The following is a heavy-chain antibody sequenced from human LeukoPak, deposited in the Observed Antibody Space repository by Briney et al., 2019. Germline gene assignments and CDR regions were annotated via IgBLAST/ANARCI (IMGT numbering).Heavy chain of an antibody. Sequence: SETLSLTCTVSGGSISSYYWSWIRQSPGKGLEWFGSIYYSGYTYYNPSLKSRVTISVHTSKNQFSLRLNSVTAADTAVYYCARDSAPNLLAYFDYWGQGILVTVSS. CDR1: GGSISSYY. J-gene: IGHJ4*02. V-gene: IGHV4-59*12. D-gene: IGHD2/OR15-2a*01. CDR2: IYYSGYT. CDR3: ARDSAPNLLAYFDY.